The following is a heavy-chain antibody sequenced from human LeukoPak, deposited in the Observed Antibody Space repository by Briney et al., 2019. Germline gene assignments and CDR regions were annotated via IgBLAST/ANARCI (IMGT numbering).Heavy chain of an antibody. CDR1: GYTITDYY. V-gene: IGHV1-69-2*01. CDR3: ATLIAAAGSRLTPDY. Sequence: AASVKISCKVSGYTITDYYMHWVQQAPGKGLEWMGLVDPEDGETIYAEKFQGRVTITADTSTDTAYMELSSLRSEDTAVYYCATLIAAAGSRLTPDYWGQGTLVTVSS. J-gene: IGHJ4*02. CDR2: VDPEDGET. D-gene: IGHD6-13*01.